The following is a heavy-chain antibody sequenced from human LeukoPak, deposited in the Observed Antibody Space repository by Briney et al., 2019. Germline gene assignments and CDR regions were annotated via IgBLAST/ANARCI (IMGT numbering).Heavy chain of an antibody. J-gene: IGHJ4*02. Sequence: SETLSLTCAVYGGSFSGYYWSWIRQPPGKGLEWIGEINHSGSTNYNPSLKSRVTISVDTSKNQFSLKLSSVTAADTAVYYCARSKRNCSGGSCRYYFDYWGQGTLVTVSS. CDR2: INHSGST. D-gene: IGHD2-15*01. CDR3: ARSKRNCSGGSCRYYFDY. CDR1: GGSFSGYY. V-gene: IGHV4-34*01.